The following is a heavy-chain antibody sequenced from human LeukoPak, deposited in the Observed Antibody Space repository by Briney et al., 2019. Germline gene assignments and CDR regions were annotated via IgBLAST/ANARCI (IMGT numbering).Heavy chain of an antibody. CDR2: INHSGST. CDR1: GGSLSGYY. J-gene: IGHJ2*01. Sequence: PSETLSLTCAVYGGSLSGYYWSWIRQPPGKGLEWIGEINHSGSTNYNPSLKSRVTISVDTSKNQFSLKLSSVTAADTAVYYCARSGYFDLWGRGTLVTVSS. CDR3: ARSGYFDL. V-gene: IGHV4-34*01. D-gene: IGHD3-3*01.